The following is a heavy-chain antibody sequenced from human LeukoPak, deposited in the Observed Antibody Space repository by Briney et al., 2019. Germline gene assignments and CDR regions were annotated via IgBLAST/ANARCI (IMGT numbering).Heavy chain of an antibody. CDR3: ARDRASYGSGSCWFDP. Sequence: GGSLRLSCAASGFTFSDYYMSWIRQAPGKGLEWVSYISSSGSTIYYADSVKGRFTISRDNAKNSLYLQMNSLRAEDTAVYYCARDRASYGSGSCWFDPWGQGTLVTVSS. CDR1: GFTFSDYY. D-gene: IGHD3-10*01. V-gene: IGHV3-11*04. J-gene: IGHJ5*02. CDR2: ISSSGSTI.